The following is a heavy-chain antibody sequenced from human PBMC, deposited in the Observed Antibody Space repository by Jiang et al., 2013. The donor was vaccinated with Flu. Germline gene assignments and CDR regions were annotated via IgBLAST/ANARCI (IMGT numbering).Heavy chain of an antibody. J-gene: IGHJ4*02. CDR1: TFSSYA. D-gene: IGHD6-13*01. Sequence: TFSSYAMSWVRQAPGKGLEWVSAISGSGGSTYYADSVKGRFTISRDNSKNTLYLQMNSLRAEDTAVYYCAKDLPSLIHPRIAAVDYWGQGTLVTVSS. CDR2: ISGSGGST. V-gene: IGHV3-23*01. CDR3: AKDLPSLIHPRIAAVDY.